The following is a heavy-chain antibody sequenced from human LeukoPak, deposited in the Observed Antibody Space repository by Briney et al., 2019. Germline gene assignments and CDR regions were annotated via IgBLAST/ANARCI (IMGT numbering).Heavy chain of an antibody. D-gene: IGHD6-6*01. V-gene: IGHV4-39*01. CDR3: AVYSTSSGWFDP. J-gene: IGHJ5*02. Sequence: PSETLSLTCTVSVGSISSTSYHWGWIRQPPGKGLEWVGNVYYSGTIYYNPSLKSRVTISVDTSENQFSLKLSSVPAADTAVYYCAVYSTSSGWFDPWGQGTLVTVSS. CDR1: VGSISSTSYH. CDR2: VYYSGTI.